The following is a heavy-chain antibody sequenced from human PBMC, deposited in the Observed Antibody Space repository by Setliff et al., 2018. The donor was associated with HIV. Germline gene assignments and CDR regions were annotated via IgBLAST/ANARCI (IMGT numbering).Heavy chain of an antibody. CDR1: GFAFSSYT. CDR3: ARDSSTKEMATIWVNFDY. J-gene: IGHJ4*02. D-gene: IGHD5-12*01. V-gene: IGHV3-30*01. Sequence: GGSLRLSCAASGFAFSSYTMHWVRQAPGKGLEWVAVITHDGSSKYYADSVKGRFTISRDNSKNTLYLQMNSPRADDTAVYYCARDSSTKEMATIWVNFDYWGQGTLVTVSS. CDR2: ITHDGSSK.